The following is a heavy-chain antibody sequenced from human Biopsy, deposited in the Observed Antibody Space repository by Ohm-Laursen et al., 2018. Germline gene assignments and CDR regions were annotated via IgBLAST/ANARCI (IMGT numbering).Heavy chain of an antibody. D-gene: IGHD2-15*01. V-gene: IGHV3-69-1*02. Sequence: GSLRLSCAASGFILSDYYMNWIRQVPGKALEYVSSINSAGMIYYGDSVKGRFTISRDSASNSLFLQLNGLKDEDTAIYYCARAIGIVAAPIDYWGQRIRVTVSS. J-gene: IGHJ4*02. CDR3: ARAIGIVAAPIDY. CDR1: GFILSDYY. CDR2: INSAGMI.